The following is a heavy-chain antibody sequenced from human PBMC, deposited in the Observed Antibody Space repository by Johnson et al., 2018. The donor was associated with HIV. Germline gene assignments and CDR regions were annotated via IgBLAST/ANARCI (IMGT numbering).Heavy chain of an antibody. V-gene: IGHV3-66*02. D-gene: IGHD3/OR15-3a*01. CDR2: IFTVGDV. CDR1: GITVSSNY. J-gene: IGHJ3*01. Sequence: VLLVESGGGLAQPGGSLRLSCAASGITVSSNYMSWVRQAPGKGLEWVSVIFTVGDVYYADSVKGRFTISRDNSKNFLYLQMNSQRPEDTAVYYCARDGRDWVTRGSFDVWGQGTMVTVSS. CDR3: ARDGRDWVTRGSFDV.